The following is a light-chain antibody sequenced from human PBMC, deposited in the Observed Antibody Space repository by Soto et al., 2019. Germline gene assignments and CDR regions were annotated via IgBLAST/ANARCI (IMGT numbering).Light chain of an antibody. V-gene: IGKV3-20*01. CDR1: QSVNSQF. Sequence: PGERATLSGSASQSVNSQFFAWHQQKPGQAPRLLIHGASNRAAGIPDRFSGSGSGTDFTLTISRLEPEDFAVYYCHQYGRSPRTFGQRTKVDI. CDR2: GAS. CDR3: HQYGRSPRT. J-gene: IGKJ1*01.